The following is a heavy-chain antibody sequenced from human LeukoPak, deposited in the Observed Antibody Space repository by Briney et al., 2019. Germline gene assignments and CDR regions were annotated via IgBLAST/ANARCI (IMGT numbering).Heavy chain of an antibody. J-gene: IGHJ4*02. Sequence: GGSLRLSCAASGFTFKTYPMTWVRQAPGKGLEWVSSISGRGDGIYYVDSVKGRFTISRDNAKNSLYLQMNSLRAEDTAVYYCAPSVLSSFDYWGQGTLVIVSS. CDR1: GFTFKTYP. V-gene: IGHV3-23*01. CDR2: ISGRGDGI. D-gene: IGHD3-3*01. CDR3: APSVLSSFDY.